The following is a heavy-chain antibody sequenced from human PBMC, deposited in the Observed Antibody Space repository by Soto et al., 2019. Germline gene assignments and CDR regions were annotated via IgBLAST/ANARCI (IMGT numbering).Heavy chain of an antibody. J-gene: IGHJ4*02. CDR2: ISSSSSYI. Sequence: PGGSLRLSCAASGFTFSSYSMNWVRQAPGKGLEWVSSISSSSSYIYYADSVKSRFTISRDNAKNSLYLQMNRLRAEDTAVYYCARDPFTHPTDTAMVDYWGQGTLVTVSS. V-gene: IGHV3-21*01. CDR1: GFTFSSYS. D-gene: IGHD5-18*01. CDR3: ARDPFTHPTDTAMVDY.